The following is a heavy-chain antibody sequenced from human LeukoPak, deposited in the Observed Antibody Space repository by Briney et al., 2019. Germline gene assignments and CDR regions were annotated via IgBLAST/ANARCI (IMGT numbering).Heavy chain of an antibody. V-gene: IGHV3-74*01. Sequence: GGSLRLSCAASGFTFSSYWMHWVRQAPGKGLVWVSRIKSDGSTRYADSVKGGFTISRDNAKNTVFLQMNSLRAEDTGVYYCARAPSEIGGYYPEYFRHWGQGTLVTVSP. CDR3: ARAPSEIGGYYPEYFRH. D-gene: IGHD3-22*01. J-gene: IGHJ1*01. CDR2: IKSDGST. CDR1: GFTFSSYW.